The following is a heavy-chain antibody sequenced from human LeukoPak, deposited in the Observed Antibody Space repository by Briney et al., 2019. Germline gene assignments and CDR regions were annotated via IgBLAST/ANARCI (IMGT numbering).Heavy chain of an antibody. J-gene: IGHJ1*01. CDR3: ASTGATGIIYAKYFQH. CDR2: IYYSGST. V-gene: IGHV4-59*01. Sequence: SETLSLTCTVSGGSISYYYWSWIRQPPGKGLEYIGYIYYSGSTNYNPSLKSRVTISVDTSKNQLSLKLSSVTAADTAVYYCASTGATGIIYAKYFQHWGQGTLVTVSS. D-gene: IGHD1-26*01. CDR1: GGSISYYY.